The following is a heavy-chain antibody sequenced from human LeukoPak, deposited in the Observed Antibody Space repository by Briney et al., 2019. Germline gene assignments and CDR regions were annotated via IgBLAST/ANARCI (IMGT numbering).Heavy chain of an antibody. CDR2: ITSSSSYI. J-gene: IGHJ4*02. V-gene: IGHV3-21*04. D-gene: IGHD6-19*01. Sequence: NPGGSLRLSCAASGFTFSTYNMNWVRQAPGKGLEWVSSITSSSSYIYYADSVKGRFTISRDNSKNTLYLQINSLRAEDTAVYYCAKDHLPGIVVADRDYWGQGTLVTVSS. CDR1: GFTFSTYN. CDR3: AKDHLPGIVVADRDY.